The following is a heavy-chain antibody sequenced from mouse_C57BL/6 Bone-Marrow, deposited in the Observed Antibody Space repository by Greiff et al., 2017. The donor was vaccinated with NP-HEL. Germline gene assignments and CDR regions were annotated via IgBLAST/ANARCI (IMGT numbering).Heavy chain of an antibody. J-gene: IGHJ4*01. CDR1: GYTFTDYY. D-gene: IGHD1-1*01. V-gene: IGHV1-19*01. Sequence: EVKLQESGPVLVKPGASVEMSCKASGYTFTDYYMNWVKQSHGKSLEWIGVINPYNGGTSYNQKFKGKATLTVDKSSSTAYMELNSLTSEDSAVYYCAYGSSYQDYAMDYWGQGTSVTVSS. CDR3: AYGSSYQDYAMDY. CDR2: INPYNGGT.